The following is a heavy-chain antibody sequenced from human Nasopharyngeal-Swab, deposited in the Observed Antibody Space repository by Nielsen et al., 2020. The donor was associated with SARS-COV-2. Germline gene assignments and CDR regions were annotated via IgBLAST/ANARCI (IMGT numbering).Heavy chain of an antibody. J-gene: IGHJ4*02. D-gene: IGHD6-6*01. CDR2: ISSSGSIT. CDR3: ARRYSNSSGALPDY. CDR1: GFTFSSYE. V-gene: IGHV3-48*03. Sequence: GGSLRLSCAASGFTFSSYEMNWVRQAPGKGLEWLSYISSSGSITYYADSVKGRLTISRDNAKNSVFLQMDSLRAEDTAVYYCARRYSNSSGALPDYWGQGTLVTVSS.